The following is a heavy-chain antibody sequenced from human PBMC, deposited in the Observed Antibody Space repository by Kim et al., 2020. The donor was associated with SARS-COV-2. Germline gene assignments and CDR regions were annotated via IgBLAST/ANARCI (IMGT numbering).Heavy chain of an antibody. CDR1: GYSISSGNY. CDR2: IYHSGST. Sequence: SETLSLTCSVSGYSISSGNYWGWIRQPPGKGLEWIGSIYHSGSTYYNPSLKSRVTISVDTSKNQFSLKLSSVTAADTAVYYCARVQGEGIAAAGTDNWFDPWGQGTLVTVSS. D-gene: IGHD6-13*01. CDR3: ARVQGEGIAAAGTDNWFDP. V-gene: IGHV4-38-2*02. J-gene: IGHJ5*02.